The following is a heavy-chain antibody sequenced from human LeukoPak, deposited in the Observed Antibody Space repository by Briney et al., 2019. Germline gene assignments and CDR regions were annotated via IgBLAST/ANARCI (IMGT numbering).Heavy chain of an antibody. CDR2: IGGSGGST. V-gene: IGHV3-23*01. D-gene: IGHD3-10*01. Sequence: GGSLRPSCAASGFTFSSYAMTWVRQAPGKGLEWVSAIGGSGGSTYYADSVKGRFTISGDNSKNTLYLQMNSLRAEDTAVYYCAIQSGGSGTYYYYWGQGTLFTVSS. CDR1: GFTFSSYA. CDR3: AIQSGGSGTYYYY. J-gene: IGHJ4*02.